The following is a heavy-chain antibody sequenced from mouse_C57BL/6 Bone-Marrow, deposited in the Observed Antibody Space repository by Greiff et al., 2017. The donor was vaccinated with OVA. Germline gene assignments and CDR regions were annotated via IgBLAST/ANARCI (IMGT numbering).Heavy chain of an antibody. CDR3: ARYKGRVAVDYFDY. Sequence: VQLKESGGGLVQPGDSLSLSCAASGFTFTNYYMSWVRPPPGKALEWLAFIRNKPNGSTTEYSASVKGRFTISRDNSQSIRYLQMKALRAEDSATYDCARYKGRVAVDYFDYWGQGTALTVSS. CDR1: GFTFTNYY. D-gene: IGHD1-1*01. CDR2: IRNKPNGSTT. J-gene: IGHJ2*01. V-gene: IGHV7-3*01.